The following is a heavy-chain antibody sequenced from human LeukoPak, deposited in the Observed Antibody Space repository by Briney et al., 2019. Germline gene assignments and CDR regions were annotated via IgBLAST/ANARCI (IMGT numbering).Heavy chain of an antibody. CDR3: ARVDYGDYVGAVDI. Sequence: PGGSLRLSCAASGFTFSSNWMHWLRQTRGKGLVWVSRINSDGSSTSYAHSVKGRFTISRDNAKNTLYLQMNSLRAEDTAVYHCARVDYGDYVGAVDIWGQGTMVTV. J-gene: IGHJ3*02. CDR2: INSDGSST. CDR1: GFTFSSNW. V-gene: IGHV3-74*01. D-gene: IGHD4-17*01.